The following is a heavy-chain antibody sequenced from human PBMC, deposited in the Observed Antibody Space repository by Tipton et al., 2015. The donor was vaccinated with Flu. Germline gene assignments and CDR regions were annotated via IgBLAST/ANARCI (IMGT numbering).Heavy chain of an antibody. D-gene: IGHD3-16*01. J-gene: IGHJ4*02. Sequence: SLRLSCAASGFTVSTNYMSWVRQAPGKGLEWVANIKQDGSVKYYVDSVKGRFTISRDNAKNSLYLQMNSLRAEDTAVYYCARAIAGADSLWGQGTLVTVSS. V-gene: IGHV3-7*01. CDR2: IKQDGSVK. CDR3: ARAIAGADSL. CDR1: GFTVSTNY.